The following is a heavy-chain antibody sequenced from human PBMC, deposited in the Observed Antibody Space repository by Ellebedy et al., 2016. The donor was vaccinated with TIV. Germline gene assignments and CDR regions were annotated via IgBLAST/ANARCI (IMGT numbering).Heavy chain of an antibody. D-gene: IGHD1-26*01. CDR3: AKIRAQWEPLDY. Sequence: GESLKISXAASGLTFSSFAIHWVRQAPGKGLEWVAVISDDGSNKYYIDSVKGRFTISRDNSKNTLYLQMNSLRAEDTAVYYCAKIRAQWEPLDYWGQGTLVTVSP. CDR2: ISDDGSNK. J-gene: IGHJ4*02. CDR1: GLTFSSFA. V-gene: IGHV3-30*18.